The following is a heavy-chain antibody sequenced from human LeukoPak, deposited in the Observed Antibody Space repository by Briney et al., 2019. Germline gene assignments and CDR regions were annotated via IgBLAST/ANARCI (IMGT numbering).Heavy chain of an antibody. CDR2: IYYSGST. CDR3: ARGRRVRGVWDS. Sequence: PSETLSLTCTVSGGSISNYYWSWIRQPPGKGLEWIGYIYYSGSTNYNPSLKSRVTISVDTSKNQFSLKVSSVTAADTAVYYCARGRRVRGVWDSWGQGTLVTASS. J-gene: IGHJ5*01. CDR1: GGSISNYY. V-gene: IGHV4-59*12. D-gene: IGHD3-10*02.